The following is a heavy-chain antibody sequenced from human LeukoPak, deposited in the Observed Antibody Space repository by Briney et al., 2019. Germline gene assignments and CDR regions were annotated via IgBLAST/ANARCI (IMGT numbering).Heavy chain of an antibody. V-gene: IGHV1-69*13. CDR3: ARGLTAADYYYYGMDV. Sequence: SVKVSCKASGGTFSSYAISWVRQTPGQGLEWMGGIIPIFGTANYAQKFQGRVTITADESTSTAYMELSSLRSEDTAVYYCARGLTAADYYYYGMDVWGQGTTVTVSS. J-gene: IGHJ6*02. CDR2: IIPIFGTA. CDR1: GGTFSSYA. D-gene: IGHD2-2*01.